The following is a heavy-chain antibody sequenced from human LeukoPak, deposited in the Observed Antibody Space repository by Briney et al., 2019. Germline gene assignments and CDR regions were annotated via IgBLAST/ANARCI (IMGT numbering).Heavy chain of an antibody. CDR2: ISSGSSYT. D-gene: IGHD3-10*01. Sequence: PGGSLRLSCAASGFIFSDYYMTWIRQAPGKGLEWVSYISSGSSYTNYADSVEDRFTISRDNAKNSLYLQMNSLRAEDTAVYYCARDHYGYYGSGSYRRFAYWGQGTLVTVSS. CDR1: GFIFSDYY. V-gene: IGHV3-11*06. CDR3: ARDHYGYYGSGSYRRFAY. J-gene: IGHJ4*02.